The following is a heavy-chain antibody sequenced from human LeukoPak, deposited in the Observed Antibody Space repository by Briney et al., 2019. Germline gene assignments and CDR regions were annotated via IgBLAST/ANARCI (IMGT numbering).Heavy chain of an antibody. CDR1: GASISDYY. Sequence: SETLSLTCTVSGASISDYYWSWIRQPQGQGLEWIGYVFDSGGANYNPSLKSRVTISVDTSKNQFSVKLGSVTAADTAVYYCAAALGRYGDYSRGYYFDYWGQGTLVTVSS. CDR3: AAALGRYGDYSRGYYFDY. CDR2: VFDSGGA. D-gene: IGHD4-17*01. V-gene: IGHV4-59*13. J-gene: IGHJ4*02.